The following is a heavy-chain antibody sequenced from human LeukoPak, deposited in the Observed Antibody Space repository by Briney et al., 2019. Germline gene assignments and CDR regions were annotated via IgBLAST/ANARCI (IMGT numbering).Heavy chain of an antibody. CDR1: GFTFSSYE. CDR3: ARDRYSGYDLSYYYYGMDV. CDR2: ISSSGSTI. D-gene: IGHD5-12*01. V-gene: IGHV3-48*03. J-gene: IGHJ6*02. Sequence: GGSLRLSCAASGFTFSSYEKNWVRQAPGKGLEWVSYISSSGSTIYYADSVKGRFTISRDNAKNSLYLQMNSLRAEDTAVYYCARDRYSGYDLSYYYYGMDVWGQGTTVTVSS.